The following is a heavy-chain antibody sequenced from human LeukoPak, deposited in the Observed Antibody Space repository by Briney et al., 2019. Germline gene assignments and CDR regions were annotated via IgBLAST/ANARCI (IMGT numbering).Heavy chain of an antibody. CDR1: GFTFSSYG. Sequence: GTSLRLSCAASGFTFSSYGMHWVRQAPGKGLEWVAVIWYDGSNSYYPDSVKGRFTISRDNSKNTLYLQMSSLRAEDTAVYYCVKTIAVAGNFDYWGQGTLVTVS. V-gene: IGHV3-33*06. CDR2: IWYDGSNS. CDR3: VKTIAVAGNFDY. D-gene: IGHD6-13*01. J-gene: IGHJ4*02.